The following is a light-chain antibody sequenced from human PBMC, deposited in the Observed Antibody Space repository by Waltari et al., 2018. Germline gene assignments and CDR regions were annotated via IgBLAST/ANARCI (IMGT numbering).Light chain of an antibody. CDR1: QGISSY. Sequence: VIWMTQSPSLLSSSTGDRVTISCRSSQGISSYFAWYEQKPGKAPQLLIYAASTLQSGVPARFSGSGSGTDFTLTISCLQSEDFATYYCQQYYRFPLTFGGGTKVEIK. CDR3: QQYYRFPLT. CDR2: AAS. J-gene: IGKJ4*01. V-gene: IGKV1D-8*01.